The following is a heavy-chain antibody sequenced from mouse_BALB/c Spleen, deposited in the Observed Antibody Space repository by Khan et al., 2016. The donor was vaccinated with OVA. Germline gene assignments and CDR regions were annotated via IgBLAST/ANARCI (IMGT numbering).Heavy chain of an antibody. V-gene: IGHV3-2*02. J-gene: IGHJ4*01. CDR3: IRSVSYAYAYAMDY. D-gene: IGHD2-2*01. CDR2: ISFSGST. CDR1: GYSITSDFA. Sequence: EVQLQESGPGLVKPSQSLSLTCTVTGYSITSDFAWNWVRQFPGNKLEWMGYISFSGSTSYDPSLKSRLSITRDTSKNQFFLQLSSVTTEDTATYYCIRSVSYAYAYAMDYWGQGTSVTVSS.